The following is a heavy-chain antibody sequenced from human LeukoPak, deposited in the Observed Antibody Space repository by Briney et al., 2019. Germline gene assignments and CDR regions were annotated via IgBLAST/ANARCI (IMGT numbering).Heavy chain of an antibody. CDR2: ISPNSGGT. J-gene: IGHJ4*02. Sequence: ASVKVSCKASGYTFTGYHLHWVRQAPGQGLEWMGWISPNSGGTKYSQKFQGRVTITRDTSASTAYMELSSLRSEDTAVYYCARDQERVLLWFGEYSKGFDYWGQGTLVTVSS. CDR3: ARDQERVLLWFGEYSKGFDY. D-gene: IGHD3-10*01. V-gene: IGHV1-2*02. CDR1: GYTFTGYH.